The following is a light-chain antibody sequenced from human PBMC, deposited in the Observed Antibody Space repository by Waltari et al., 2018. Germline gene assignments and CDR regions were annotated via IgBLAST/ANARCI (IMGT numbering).Light chain of an antibody. CDR3: QHYVRLPAT. CDR2: GTS. V-gene: IGKV3-20*01. CDR1: QCVSRS. Sequence: IVLTQSPGTLSLSPGERATPSCRASQCVSRSLAWYQQKPGQAPKLLLYGTSTRATGIPDGFTGSGSGTDFILTFSSLEPEDFSIYFCQHYVRLPATFGQGTKVEIK. J-gene: IGKJ1*01.